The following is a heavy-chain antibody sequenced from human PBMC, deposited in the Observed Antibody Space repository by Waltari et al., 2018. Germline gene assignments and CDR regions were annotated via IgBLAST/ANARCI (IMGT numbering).Heavy chain of an antibody. CDR2: ITSDGSGA. Sequence: EEQLVESGGGLVQPGGSLRLSCAASGFPLSTYWMHWVRQAPGKGLVWVSRITSDGSGANYADSGKGRFTISRDNAKNTLYLQMNSLSAEDTAVYYCASDRVLYGLDVWGQGTTVTVSS. J-gene: IGHJ6*02. CDR1: GFPLSTYW. CDR3: ASDRVLYGLDV. D-gene: IGHD3-10*01. V-gene: IGHV3-74*01.